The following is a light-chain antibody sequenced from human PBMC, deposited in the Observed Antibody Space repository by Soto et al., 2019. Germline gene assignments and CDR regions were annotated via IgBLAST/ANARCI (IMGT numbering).Light chain of an antibody. CDR2: DAS. CDR1: QSISTN. Sequence: EIVMTQSAGTLSVSPRERATLSCRASQSISTNLAWYQQRPGQAPRLLIYDASTRATGIPARFSGSGSGTEFTLTISSLQSEDSAVYYCQQYNNWPRTFGQGTKVDIK. J-gene: IGKJ1*01. V-gene: IGKV3-15*01. CDR3: QQYNNWPRT.